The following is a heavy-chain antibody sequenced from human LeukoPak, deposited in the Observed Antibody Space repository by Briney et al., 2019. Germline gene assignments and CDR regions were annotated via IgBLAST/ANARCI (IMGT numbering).Heavy chain of an antibody. Sequence: ASVKVSCKASGYTFISYAMHWVRQAPGQRLEWMGWINAGNGNTKYSQKFQGRVTITRDTSASTAYMELSSLRSEDTAVYYCARERDDSSGYFYFDYWGQGTLVTVSS. CDR2: INAGNGNT. J-gene: IGHJ4*02. CDR3: ARERDDSSGYFYFDY. D-gene: IGHD3-22*01. CDR1: GYTFISYA. V-gene: IGHV1-3*01.